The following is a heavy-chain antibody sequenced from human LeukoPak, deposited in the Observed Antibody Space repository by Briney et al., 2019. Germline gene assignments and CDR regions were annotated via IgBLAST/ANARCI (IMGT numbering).Heavy chain of an antibody. V-gene: IGHV3-23*01. D-gene: IGHD2-15*01. J-gene: IGHJ4*02. CDR1: GFTFSGYA. CDR2: ITGGGDTT. Sequence: PGGSLRLSCAASGFTFSGYAMTWVRQAPGKGLEWVSSITGGGDTTYYADSVRGRFTISRDNSKNTLSVQMNSLRAEGTAVYYCAKQRSEVVVAATNYWGQGTLVTVSS. CDR3: AKQRSEVVVAATNY.